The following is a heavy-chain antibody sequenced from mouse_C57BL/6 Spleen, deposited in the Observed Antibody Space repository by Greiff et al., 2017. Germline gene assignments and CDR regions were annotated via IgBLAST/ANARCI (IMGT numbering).Heavy chain of an antibody. CDR3: ARRRGSSFYWYFDV. CDR1: GYTFTSYW. J-gene: IGHJ1*03. V-gene: IGHV1-64*01. Sequence: VQLQQPGAELVKPGASVKLSCKASGYTFTSYWMHWVKQRPGPGLEWIGMIHPNSGSTNYNEKFKSKATLTVDKSSSTAYMQLGSLTSEDSAVYYCARRRGSSFYWYFDVWGTGTTVTVSS. D-gene: IGHD1-1*01. CDR2: IHPNSGST.